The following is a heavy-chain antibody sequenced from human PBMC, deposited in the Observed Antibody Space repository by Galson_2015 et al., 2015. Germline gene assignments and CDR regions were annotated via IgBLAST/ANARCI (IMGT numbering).Heavy chain of an antibody. CDR3: AGRGLGYYYGMDV. V-gene: IGHV3-53*01. D-gene: IGHD3-10*01. CDR2: ISSGDST. J-gene: IGHJ6*02. CDR1: EFTVSKAY. Sequence: SLRLSCAASEFTVSKAYMSWVRQAPGKGLEWVSIISSGDSTYYVDSVKGRFTISRDNSKNTLYLQMNSLRAEDTAVYYCAGRGLGYYYGMDVWGQGTTVTVSS.